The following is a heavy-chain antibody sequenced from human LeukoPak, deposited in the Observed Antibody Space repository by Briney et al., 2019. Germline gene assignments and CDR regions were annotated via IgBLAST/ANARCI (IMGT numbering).Heavy chain of an antibody. CDR2: INHSGST. CDR3: ARDREIVGATHYYFDY. CDR1: GGSISGYY. Sequence: PSETLSLTCTVSGGSISGYYWSWIRQPPGKGLEWIGEINHSGSTNYNPSLKSRVTISVDTSKNQFSLKLSSVTAADTAVYYCARDREIVGATHYYFDYWGQGTLVTVSS. J-gene: IGHJ4*02. D-gene: IGHD1-26*01. V-gene: IGHV4-34*01.